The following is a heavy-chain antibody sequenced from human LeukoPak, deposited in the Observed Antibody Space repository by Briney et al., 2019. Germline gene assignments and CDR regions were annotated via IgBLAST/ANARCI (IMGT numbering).Heavy chain of an antibody. CDR1: GVSLSGDY. D-gene: IGHD5-24*01. CDR2: IFYKGTT. CDR3: ARGRSATRWALPHLDR. V-gene: IGHV4-59*01. J-gene: IGHJ4*02. Sequence: SETLSLTCSVSGVSLSGDYWNWIRHSPGKHLEWIGYIFYKGTTNYNPSLKSRVTISIDTPKNQFSLTLTSVNNVDTAIYYCARGRSATRWALPHLDRWGQGTLVTVSS.